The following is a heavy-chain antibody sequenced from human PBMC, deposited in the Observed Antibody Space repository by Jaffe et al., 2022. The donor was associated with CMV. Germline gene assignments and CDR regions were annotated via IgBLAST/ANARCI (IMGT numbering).Heavy chain of an antibody. CDR1: GYTFTDYY. Sequence: QVQLVQSGAEVKKPGASVKVSCKVSGYTFTDYYIHWVRQAPGQGLEWMGYINPNRGATNYAQKFQGSVTMTGDTSITTAYMTLRRLTSGDTAVYYCAMSAGTTDWFDPWGQGTPVIVSS. CDR2: INPNRGAT. V-gene: IGHV1-2*04. D-gene: IGHD1-1*01. CDR3: AMSAGTTDWFDP. J-gene: IGHJ5*02.